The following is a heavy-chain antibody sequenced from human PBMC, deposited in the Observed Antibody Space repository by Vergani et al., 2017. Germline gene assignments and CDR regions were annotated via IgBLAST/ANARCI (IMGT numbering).Heavy chain of an antibody. CDR2: IYASGNT. D-gene: IGHD2/OR15-2a*01. Sequence: QVQLQESGPGLVKSSQTLSLTCTVSGDSIDSVSYYWTWIRQPAGKGLEWIGRIYASGNTHYNPSLRSRVIISVDTSKNQFSLKLTSVTAADTAVYYCARVFSPSAFWYLDLWGRGTLVTVSS. V-gene: IGHV4-61*02. J-gene: IGHJ2*01. CDR3: ARVFSPSAFWYLDL. CDR1: GDSIDSVSYY.